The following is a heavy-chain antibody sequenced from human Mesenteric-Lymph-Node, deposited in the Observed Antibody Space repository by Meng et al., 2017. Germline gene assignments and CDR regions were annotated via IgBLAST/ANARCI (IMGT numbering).Heavy chain of an antibody. J-gene: IGHJ4*02. CDR2: INPHSGDT. V-gene: IGHV1-2*02. CDR1: GYTFSEYY. Sequence: ASVKVSCKASGYTFSEYYMHWVRQASGQGLEWMGGINPHSGDTNYEQKFQGRVTLTRDTSISTAYMELSRLRSDDTAVYFCARALDEYYYESSGYPFWGQGTLVTVSS. D-gene: IGHD3-22*01. CDR3: ARALDEYYYESSGYPF.